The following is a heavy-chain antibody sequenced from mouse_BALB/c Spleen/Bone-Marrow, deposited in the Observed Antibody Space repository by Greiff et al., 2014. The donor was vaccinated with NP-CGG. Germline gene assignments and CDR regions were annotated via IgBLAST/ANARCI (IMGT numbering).Heavy chain of an antibody. CDR1: GYTFTSYY. Sequence: QVQLQQSGPELVKPGASVRISCQAPGYTFTSYYIHWVKQRPGQGLEWIGWIYPGNVNTKYNEKFKGKATLTADKSSSTAYMQLSSLASEDSAVYFCARDYYGSSSFAYWGQGTLVTVSA. CDR2: IYPGNVNT. J-gene: IGHJ3*01. V-gene: IGHV1S56*01. CDR3: ARDYYGSSSFAY. D-gene: IGHD1-1*01.